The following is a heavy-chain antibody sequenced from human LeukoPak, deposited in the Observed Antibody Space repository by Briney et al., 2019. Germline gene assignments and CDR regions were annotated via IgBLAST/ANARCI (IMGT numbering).Heavy chain of an antibody. CDR3: ARDAGYSGGLGYFDY. V-gene: IGHV4-59*01. CDR1: GGSISSYY. D-gene: IGHD6-19*01. CDR2: IYYSGST. Sequence: SETLSLTCTVSGGSISSYYWSWIRQPPGKGLEWIGYIYYSGSTNYNPSLKSRVTISVDTSKNQFSLKLSSVTAADTAVYYCARDAGYSGGLGYFDYRGQGTLVTVSS. J-gene: IGHJ4*02.